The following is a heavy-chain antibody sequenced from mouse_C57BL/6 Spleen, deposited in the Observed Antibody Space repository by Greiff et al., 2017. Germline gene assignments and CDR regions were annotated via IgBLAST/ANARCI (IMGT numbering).Heavy chain of an antibody. CDR3: ARWASSVSYAMDY. CDR2: IYPRSGNT. D-gene: IGHD3-2*02. V-gene: IGHV1-81*01. J-gene: IGHJ4*01. Sequence: QVQLQQSGAELARPGASVKLSCKASGYTFTSYGISWVKQRTGQGLEWIGEIYPRSGNTYYNEKFKGKATLTADKSSRTAYMELRSLTSEDSAVYFCARWASSVSYAMDYWGQGTSVTVSS. CDR1: GYTFTSYG.